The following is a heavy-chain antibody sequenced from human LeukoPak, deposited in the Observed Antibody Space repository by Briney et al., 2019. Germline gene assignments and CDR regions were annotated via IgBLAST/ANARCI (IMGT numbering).Heavy chain of an antibody. Sequence: SSETLSLTCTVSGGSVSSGSYYWSWIRQPPGKGLEWIGYIYYSGSTNYNPSLKSRVTISVDTSKNQFSPKLSSVTAADTAVYYCARGLRGLYDFWSGSAIRFDPWGQGTLVTVSS. CDR2: IYYSGST. CDR3: ARGLRGLYDFWSGSAIRFDP. D-gene: IGHD3-3*01. V-gene: IGHV4-61*01. J-gene: IGHJ5*02. CDR1: GGSVSSGSYY.